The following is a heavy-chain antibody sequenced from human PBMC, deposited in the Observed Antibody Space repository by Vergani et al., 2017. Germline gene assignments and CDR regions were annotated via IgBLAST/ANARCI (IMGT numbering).Heavy chain of an antibody. CDR2: ISGSGVSA. CDR3: ANLFYDTTPYLQGVYDS. V-gene: IGHV3-23*01. J-gene: IGHJ4*02. D-gene: IGHD2/OR15-2a*01. Sequence: EVQLLESGGGLVQPGGSLRLTCAASEFTFSNYAMNWVRQAPGKGLEWVSGISGSGVSAYYTDSVKGRFTISRDNSKNMLFLQMNNLRTEDTAVYYCANLFYDTTPYLQGVYDSWGQGILVSVSS. CDR1: EFTFSNYA.